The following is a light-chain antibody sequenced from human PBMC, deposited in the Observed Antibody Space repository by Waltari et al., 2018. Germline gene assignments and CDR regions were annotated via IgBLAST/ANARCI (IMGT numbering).Light chain of an antibody. CDR1: ALPKHF. Sequence: SSELTQPPSVSLSPGQTARFTFSADALPKHFAYWYQQKPCQAPLLVIDKDIERPPGIPERFSGSTSGKTVTLTISGVQAEDEADYYCQSADSRGTYVVFGGGTKLTVL. CDR3: QSADSRGTYVV. CDR2: KDI. V-gene: IGLV3-25*03. J-gene: IGLJ3*02.